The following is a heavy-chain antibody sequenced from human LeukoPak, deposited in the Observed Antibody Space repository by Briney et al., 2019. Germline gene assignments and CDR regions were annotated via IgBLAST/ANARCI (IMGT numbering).Heavy chain of an antibody. CDR3: ARDLGPRSRYYYDSSGNPRDAFDI. CDR2: ISSSSSYI. V-gene: IGHV3-21*01. CDR1: GFTFSSYS. J-gene: IGHJ3*02. D-gene: IGHD3-22*01. Sequence: GGSLRLSCAASGFTFSSYSMNWVRQAPGKGLEWVSSISSSSSYIYYADSVKGRFTISRDNAKNSLYLQMNSLRAEDTAVYYCARDLGPRSRYYYDSSGNPRDAFDIWGQGTMVTVSS.